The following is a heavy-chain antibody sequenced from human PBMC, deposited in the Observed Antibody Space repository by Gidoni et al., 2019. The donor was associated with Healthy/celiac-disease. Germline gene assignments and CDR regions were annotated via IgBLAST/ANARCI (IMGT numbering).Heavy chain of an antibody. D-gene: IGHD3-10*01. CDR3: AREKGSGSLRGYFDY. CDR2: ISYDGSNK. CDR1: GFTFSSYA. J-gene: IGHJ4*02. V-gene: IGHV3-30-3*01. Sequence: QVQLVESGGGVVQPGRSLRLSCAASGFTFSSYAMLWVRQAPGKGLEWVAVISYDGSNKYYADSVKGRFTISRDNSKNTLYLQMNSLRAEDTAVYYCAREKGSGSLRGYFDYWGQGTLVTVSS.